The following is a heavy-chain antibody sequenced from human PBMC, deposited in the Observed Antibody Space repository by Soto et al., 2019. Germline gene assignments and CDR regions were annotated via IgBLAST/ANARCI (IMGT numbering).Heavy chain of an antibody. CDR3: AKVRIAVAFYYYGMDV. V-gene: IGHV3-21*01. CDR2: ISSSSSYI. D-gene: IGHD6-19*01. Sequence: SCAASGFTFSDYSMNWVRQAPGKGLEWVSSISSSSSYIYYADSVKGRFTISRDNAKNSLYLQMNSLRAEDTAVYYCAKVRIAVAFYYYGMDVWGQGTTVTVSS. J-gene: IGHJ6*02. CDR1: GFTFSDYS.